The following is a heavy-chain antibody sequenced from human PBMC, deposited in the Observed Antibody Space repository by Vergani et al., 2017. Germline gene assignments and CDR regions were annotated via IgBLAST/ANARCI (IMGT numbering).Heavy chain of an antibody. Sequence: QVQLQESGPGLVKPSETLSLTCTVSNDSVSNTFYYWGWIRQTPGKGLEWIGEINHSGSTNYNPSLKSRVTISVDTSKNQFSLKLSSVTAADTAVYYCARTAVVVAAIDYWGQGTLVTVSS. CDR3: ARTAVVVAAIDY. CDR2: INHSGST. D-gene: IGHD2-15*01. CDR1: NDSVSNTFYY. J-gene: IGHJ4*02. V-gene: IGHV4-39*07.